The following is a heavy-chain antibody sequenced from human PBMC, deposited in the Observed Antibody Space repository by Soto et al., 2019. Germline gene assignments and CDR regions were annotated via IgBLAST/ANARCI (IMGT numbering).Heavy chain of an antibody. CDR1: GFTFNNYA. CDR2: ISGGGDTT. CDR3: AKGRGGSGSLPPRVDF. Sequence: EVQLLESGGGLVQPGGSLRLSCAASGFTFNNYAMTWVRQAPGKGLAWVSAISGGGDTTSYADSVKGRFTVSRDGSKNTLYLQMSSLRAEDTALYYCAKGRGGSGSLPPRVDFWGQGTLVTFSS. J-gene: IGHJ4*02. D-gene: IGHD3-10*01. V-gene: IGHV3-23*01.